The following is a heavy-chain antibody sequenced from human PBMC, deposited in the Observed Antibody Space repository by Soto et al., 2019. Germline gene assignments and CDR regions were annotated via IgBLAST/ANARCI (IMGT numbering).Heavy chain of an antibody. CDR2: SKNKADSYTT. CDR1: GFTFSDHY. V-gene: IGHV3-72*01. D-gene: IGHD3-10*02. J-gene: IGHJ4*02. CDR3: TVWCSGIDREAA. Sequence: EVQLVESGGGLVQPGGSLRLSCAASGFTFSDHYMDWVRQAPGKGLEWVGRSKNKADSYTTEYAASVKGRCTISRDGSKNSRFMQINSLKTEDTAVYYGTVWCSGIDREAAWGQGILVTVSS.